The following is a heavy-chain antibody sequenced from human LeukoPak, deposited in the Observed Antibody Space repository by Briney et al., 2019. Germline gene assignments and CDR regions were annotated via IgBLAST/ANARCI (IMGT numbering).Heavy chain of an antibody. CDR1: GGSISSYY. CDR2: IYYSGST. CDR3: ARHGLGAFDI. V-gene: IGHV4-59*08. D-gene: IGHD1-26*01. Sequence: SETLSLTCTVSGGSISSYYWSWIRQPPGKGLERIGYIYYSGSTNYNPSLKSRVTISVDTSKNQFSLKLSSVTAADTAVYYCARHGLGAFDIWGQGTMVTVSS. J-gene: IGHJ3*02.